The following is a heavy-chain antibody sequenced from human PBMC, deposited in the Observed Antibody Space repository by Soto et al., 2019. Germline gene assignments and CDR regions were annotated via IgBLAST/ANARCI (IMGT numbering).Heavy chain of an antibody. CDR3: ARDSVVVALDYYYGMDV. V-gene: IGHV4-30-4*01. J-gene: IGHJ6*02. CDR1: GGSISSGDYY. Sequence: SETLSLTCTVSGGSISSGDYYWSWIRQPPGKGLEWIGYIYYSGSTYYNPSLKSRVTISVDTSKNQFSLKLSSVTAADTAVDYCARDSVVVALDYYYGMDVWGQGTTVTVSS. CDR2: IYYSGST. D-gene: IGHD3-22*01.